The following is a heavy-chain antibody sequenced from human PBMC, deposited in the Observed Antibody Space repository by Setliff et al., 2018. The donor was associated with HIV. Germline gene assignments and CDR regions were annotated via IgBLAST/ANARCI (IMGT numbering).Heavy chain of an antibody. CDR2: ISAYNGNT. CDR3: ARGLTIFGVATPGIYSFMDG. CDR1: GYTFTNYG. V-gene: IGHV1-18*01. Sequence: ASVKVSCKSSGYTFTNYGFTWVRQAPGQGLEWMGWISAYNGNTSFAHKLQGRVTMTTDTSTNTAYMELRSLRFDDTAVCYCARGLTIFGVATPGIYSFMDGWGKGTTVTVS. J-gene: IGHJ6*03. D-gene: IGHD3-3*01.